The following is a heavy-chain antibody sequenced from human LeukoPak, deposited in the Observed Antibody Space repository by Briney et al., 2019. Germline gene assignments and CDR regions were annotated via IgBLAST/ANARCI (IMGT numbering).Heavy chain of an antibody. Sequence: ASVKVSCKASGYTFTGYYMHWVRQAPGQGLEWMGWISAYNGNTNYAQKLQGRVTMTTDTSTSTAYMELRSLRSDDTAVYYCARAQSDDYGDYGWFDPWGQGTLVTVSS. CDR1: GYTFTGYY. CDR2: ISAYNGNT. J-gene: IGHJ5*02. D-gene: IGHD4-17*01. CDR3: ARAQSDDYGDYGWFDP. V-gene: IGHV1-18*04.